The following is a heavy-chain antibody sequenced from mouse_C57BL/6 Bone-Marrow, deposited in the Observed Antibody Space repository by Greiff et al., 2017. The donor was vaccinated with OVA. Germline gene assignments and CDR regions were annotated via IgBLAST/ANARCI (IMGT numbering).Heavy chain of an antibody. CDR3: ARFRLFYYFDY. Sequence: VQRVESGPELVKPGASVKISCKASGYAFSSSWMNWVKQRPGKGLEWIGRIYPGDGDTNYNGKFKGKATLTADKSSSTAYMQLSSLTSEDSAVYFCARFRLFYYFDYWGQGTTLTVSS. CDR2: IYPGDGDT. J-gene: IGHJ2*01. D-gene: IGHD1-3*01. V-gene: IGHV1-82*01. CDR1: GYAFSSSW.